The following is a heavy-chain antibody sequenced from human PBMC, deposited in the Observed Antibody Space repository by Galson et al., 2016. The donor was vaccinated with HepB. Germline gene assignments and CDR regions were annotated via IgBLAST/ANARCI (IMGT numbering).Heavy chain of an antibody. CDR3: ARGGMVNSYWYFDL. CDR2: VFYSGNSGST. Sequence: SETLSLTCIVSGGSVSSAAYYWTWIRQPPGKGLEWVGYVFYSGNSGSTNYNPSLKSRVTILVDTPRNQFSLKLTSVTAADTAVYYCARGGMVNSYWYFDLWGRGTLVPVSS. V-gene: IGHV4-61*08. CDR1: GGSVSSAAYY. J-gene: IGHJ2*01. D-gene: IGHD3-3*01.